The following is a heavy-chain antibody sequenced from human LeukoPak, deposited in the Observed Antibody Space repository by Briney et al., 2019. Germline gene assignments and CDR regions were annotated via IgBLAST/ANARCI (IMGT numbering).Heavy chain of an antibody. CDR3: ASGTGYSSGWSAYYFDY. CDR2: INRSGST. Sequence: SETLSLTCAVYGGSFSGYYWSWIRQPPGKGLEWIGEINRSGSTNYNPSLKSRVTISVDTSKNQFSLKLSSVTAADTAVYYCASGTGYSSGWSAYYFDYWGQGTLVTVSS. CDR1: GGSFSGYY. J-gene: IGHJ4*02. V-gene: IGHV4-34*01. D-gene: IGHD6-19*01.